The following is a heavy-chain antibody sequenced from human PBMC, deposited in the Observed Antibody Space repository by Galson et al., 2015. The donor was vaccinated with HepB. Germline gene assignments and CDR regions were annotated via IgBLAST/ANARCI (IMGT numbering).Heavy chain of an antibody. D-gene: IGHD1-7*01. CDR1: GGSISTYY. CDR2: VYYTGSG. Sequence: ETLSLTCTVAGGSISTYYWNWIRQPRGEGVEGLGYVYYTGSGSYDPSVKSRVTMSGDTAKNQLSLKLTSVTAADTAVYFCARERQNWNSDPYDMDVWGQGTTVAVSS. CDR3: ARERQNWNSDPYDMDV. J-gene: IGHJ6*02. V-gene: IGHV4-59*01.